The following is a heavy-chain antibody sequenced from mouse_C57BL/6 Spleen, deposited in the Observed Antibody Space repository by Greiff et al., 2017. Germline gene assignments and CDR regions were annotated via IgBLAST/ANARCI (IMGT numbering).Heavy chain of an antibody. V-gene: IGHV3-1*01. Sequence: EVHLVESGPGMVKPSQSLSLTCTVTGYSITSGYDWHWIRHFPGNKLEWMGYISYSGSTNYNPSLKSRISITHDTSKNHFFLKLNSVTTEDTATYYCARTYGNSYFDYWGQGTTLTVSS. J-gene: IGHJ2*01. CDR3: ARTYGNSYFDY. CDR1: GYSITSGYD. D-gene: IGHD2-10*02. CDR2: ISYSGST.